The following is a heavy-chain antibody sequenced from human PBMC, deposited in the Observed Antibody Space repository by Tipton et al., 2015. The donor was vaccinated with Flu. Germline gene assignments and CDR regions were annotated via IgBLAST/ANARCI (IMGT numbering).Heavy chain of an antibody. J-gene: IGHJ6*02. D-gene: IGHD3/OR15-3a*01. V-gene: IGHV4-39*07. Sequence: TLSLTCTVSGGSISSSSYYWGWIRQPPGKALEWIGSIFYSGSVYYNPSLYSRLTISVDTSTNQFSLNVDSVTAADTAVYYCARDRIVNGFWTGYERYGMDVWGQGTTVTVSS. CDR3: ARDRIVNGFWTGYERYGMDV. CDR1: GGSISSSSYY. CDR2: IFYSGSV.